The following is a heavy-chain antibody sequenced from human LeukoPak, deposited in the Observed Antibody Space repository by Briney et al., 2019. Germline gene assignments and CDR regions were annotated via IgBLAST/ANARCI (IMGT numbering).Heavy chain of an antibody. D-gene: IGHD6-6*01. CDR1: GVTFSGHT. Sequence: SVKVSCKASGVTFSGHTFSWVRQAPGQGLEWIGRIIPILNIANYAQKFQGRVTITADKSTSTAYMDLSSLTSEDTGVYYCARGGQLSTGAYFDYWGQGTLVTIAS. V-gene: IGHV1-69*02. CDR2: IIPILNIA. J-gene: IGHJ4*02. CDR3: ARGGQLSTGAYFDY.